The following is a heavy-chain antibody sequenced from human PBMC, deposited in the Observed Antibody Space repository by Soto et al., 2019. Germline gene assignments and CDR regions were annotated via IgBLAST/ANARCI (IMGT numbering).Heavy chain of an antibody. CDR3: ASPGSGSNRGDFDY. D-gene: IGHD3-3*01. J-gene: IGHJ4*02. CDR2: INHSGST. V-gene: IGHV4-34*01. CDR1: GGSFSGYY. Sequence: SETLSLTCAVYGGSFSGYYWSWIRQPPGKGLEWIGEINHSGSTNYNPSLKSRVTISVDTSKNQFSLKLSSVTAADTAVYYCASPGSGSNRGDFDYWGQGTLVTVSS.